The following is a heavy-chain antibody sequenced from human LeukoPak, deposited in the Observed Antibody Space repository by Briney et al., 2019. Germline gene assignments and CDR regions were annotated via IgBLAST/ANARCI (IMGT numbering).Heavy chain of an antibody. CDR1: GFTVSNDY. V-gene: IGHV3-53*01. Sequence: GGSLRLSCAVSGFTVSNDYMSWVRQAPGKGLEWVSVIYSGGSILYADSVKGRFTISRDNSKNTLYLQMNSLRAEDTAVYYCARALRDGYNRGIDYWGQGTLVTVSS. CDR3: ARALRDGYNRGIDY. CDR2: IYSGGSI. J-gene: IGHJ4*02. D-gene: IGHD5-24*01.